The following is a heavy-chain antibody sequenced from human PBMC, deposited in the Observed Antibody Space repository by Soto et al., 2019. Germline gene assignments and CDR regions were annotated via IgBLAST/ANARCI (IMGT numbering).Heavy chain of an antibody. CDR1: SGSVSSHSYY. D-gene: IGHD2-2*01. CDR3: ARTYCSSASCCGLYYFGMDV. Sequence: SETLSLTCTVSSGSVSSHSYYWSWIRQPPGKGLEWIGYIYYSGSTYYNPSLKSQVTISVDTSKNQFSLKLRSVTAADTAVYYCARTYCSSASCCGLYYFGMDVWGQGTTVTVSS. V-gene: IGHV4-61*01. CDR2: IYYSGST. J-gene: IGHJ6*02.